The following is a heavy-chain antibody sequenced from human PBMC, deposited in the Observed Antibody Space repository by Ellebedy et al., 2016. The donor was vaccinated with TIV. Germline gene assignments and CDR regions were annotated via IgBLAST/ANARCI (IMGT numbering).Heavy chain of an antibody. CDR1: GYTFTTYG. CDR2: ISTYNVDT. CDR3: ARSATISTRGPYDY. J-gene: IGHJ4*02. V-gene: IGHV1-18*01. Sequence: ASVKVSXXASGYTFTTYGMSWVRQAPGQGLEWTGWISTYNVDTKYAQRLQDRVTLTTDTSTSTAYMELRSLSSDDSAIYYCARSATISTRGPYDYWGQGTLVTVSS. D-gene: IGHD6-25*01.